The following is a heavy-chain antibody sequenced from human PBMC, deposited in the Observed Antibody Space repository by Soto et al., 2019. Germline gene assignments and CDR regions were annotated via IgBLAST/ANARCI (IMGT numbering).Heavy chain of an antibody. D-gene: IGHD5-12*01. CDR1: GFTFSSYG. CDR2: IWYDGSNK. Sequence: FLRLSCAASGFTFSSYGMHWVRQAPGKGLEWVAVIWYDGSNKYYADSVKGRFTISRDNSKNTLYLQMNSLRAEDTAVYYCARELPISYGMDVWGQGTTVTVSS. CDR3: ARELPISYGMDV. J-gene: IGHJ6*02. V-gene: IGHV3-33*01.